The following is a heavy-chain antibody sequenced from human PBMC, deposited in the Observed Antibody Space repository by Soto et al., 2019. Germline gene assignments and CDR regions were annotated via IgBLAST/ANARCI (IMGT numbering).Heavy chain of an antibody. D-gene: IGHD6-19*01. CDR1: GFTFSNAC. V-gene: IGHV3-15*01. CDR2: IKSKTYGVTT. CDR3: SHGSRWYVY. Sequence: EVQLVESGGGLVKPGGSLRLSCAASGFTFSNACMSWVRQGPGKGLEWVGLIKSKTYGVTTDYSAPVKGRFTISRDASKNTLYLQLNSLKNEYTAVYYCSHGSRWYVYWGQGTLGTVSS. J-gene: IGHJ4*02.